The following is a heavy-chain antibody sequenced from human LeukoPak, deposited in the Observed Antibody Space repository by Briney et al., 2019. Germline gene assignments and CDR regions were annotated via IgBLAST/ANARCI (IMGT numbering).Heavy chain of an antibody. CDR3: ARDRHYYDSSGYLSYFDY. Sequence: SETLSLTCTVSGGSISTSNYYWGWIRQPPGKGLEWIGNIFYSGSTYYGPSLKSRLTISLDTSRNQFSLKLNSVTAADTAVYYCARDRHYYDSSGYLSYFDYWGQGTLVTVSS. CDR1: GGSISTSNYY. V-gene: IGHV4-39*07. CDR2: IFYSGST. D-gene: IGHD3-22*01. J-gene: IGHJ4*02.